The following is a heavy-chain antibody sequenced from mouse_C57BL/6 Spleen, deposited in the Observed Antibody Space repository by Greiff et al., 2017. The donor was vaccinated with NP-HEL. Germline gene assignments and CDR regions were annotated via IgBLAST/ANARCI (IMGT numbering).Heavy chain of an antibody. D-gene: IGHD4-1*01. CDR1: GYTFTDYY. CDR2: IYPGSGNT. V-gene: IGHV1-76*01. J-gene: IGHJ2*01. CDR3: ARQATGNFDY. Sequence: QVQLQQSGAELVRPGASVKLSCKASGYTFTDYYINWVKQRPGQGLEWIARIYPGSGNTYYTEKFKGKATLTAEKSSSTAYMQLSSLTSEDSAVYFCARQATGNFDYWGQGTTLTVSS.